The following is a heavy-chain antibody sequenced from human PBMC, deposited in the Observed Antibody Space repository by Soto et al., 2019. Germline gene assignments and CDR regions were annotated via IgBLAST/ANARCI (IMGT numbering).Heavy chain of an antibody. CDR1: GFTFSSYS. V-gene: IGHV3-21*01. D-gene: IGHD6-19*01. CDR3: ARDRGVAVADTGYYYYYGMDV. CDR2: ISSSSSYI. Sequence: EVQLVESGGGLVKPGGSLRLSCAASGFTFSSYSMNWVRQAPGKGLEWVSSISSSSSYIYYADSVKGRFTISRDNAKNSLYLQMNSLRAEDTAVYYCARDRGVAVADTGYYYYYGMDVWGQGTTVTVSS. J-gene: IGHJ6*02.